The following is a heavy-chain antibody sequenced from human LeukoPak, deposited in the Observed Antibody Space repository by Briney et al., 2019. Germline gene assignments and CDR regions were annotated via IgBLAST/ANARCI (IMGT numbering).Heavy chain of an antibody. Sequence: GGSLRLSCAASGFTFTTYWMHWVRQAPGKGLEWVSRIKGDEMTTNYADSVEGRFTISRDNAKNTVYLEINSLRAEDTAVYYCAKDWSIAAAGRGGYFDYWGQGTLVTVSS. CDR3: AKDWSIAAAGRGGYFDY. CDR2: IKGDEMTT. V-gene: IGHV3-74*01. D-gene: IGHD6-13*01. CDR1: GFTFTTYW. J-gene: IGHJ4*02.